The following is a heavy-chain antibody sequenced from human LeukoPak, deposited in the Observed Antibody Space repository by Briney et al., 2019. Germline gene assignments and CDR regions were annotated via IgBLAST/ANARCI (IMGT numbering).Heavy chain of an antibody. J-gene: IGHJ4*02. CDR2: IYYSGST. CDR1: GGSISSYY. D-gene: IGHD3-9*01. Sequence: SETLSLTCTVSGGSISSYYWSWIRQPPGKGLEWIGYIYYSGSTNYNPSLKSRVTISVDTSKNQFSLKLSSVTAADTAVYYCARVRRYFDWSLGYFDYWGQGTLVTVSS. CDR3: ARVRRYFDWSLGYFDY. V-gene: IGHV4-59*01.